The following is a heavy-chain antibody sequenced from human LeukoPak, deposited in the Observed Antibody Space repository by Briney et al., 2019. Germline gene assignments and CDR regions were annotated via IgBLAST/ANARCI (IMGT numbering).Heavy chain of an antibody. CDR3: ARSQGYSYGSSY. CDR1: GGSFGRYA. J-gene: IGHJ4*02. Sequence: ASVKVSCKAPGGSFGRYAISWVRQAPGQGLEWMGGIVPILGTANYAQKFQGRVTITADDSTGTAYMVLTSLRSADTAVYYCARSQGYSYGSSYWGQGTLVTVSS. V-gene: IGHV1-69*13. D-gene: IGHD5-18*01. CDR2: IVPILGTA.